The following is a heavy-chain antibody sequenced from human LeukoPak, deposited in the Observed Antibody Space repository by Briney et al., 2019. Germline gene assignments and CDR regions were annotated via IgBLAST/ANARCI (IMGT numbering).Heavy chain of an antibody. CDR2: INHSGST. V-gene: IGHV4-34*01. J-gene: IGHJ4*02. Sequence: SETLSLTCAVYGGSFSGYYWSWIRQPPGKGLEWIGEINHSGSTNYNPSLKSRVTISVDTPKNQFSLKLSSVTAADTAVYYCASIYDISYVPSEADYWGQGTLVTVSS. D-gene: IGHD3-9*01. CDR3: ASIYDISYVPSEADY. CDR1: GGSFSGYY.